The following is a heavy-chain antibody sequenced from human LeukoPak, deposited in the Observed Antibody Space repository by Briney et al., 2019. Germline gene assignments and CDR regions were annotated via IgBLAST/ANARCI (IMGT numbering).Heavy chain of an antibody. D-gene: IGHD2-15*01. CDR3: ARFSGRRTGDY. J-gene: IGHJ4*02. CDR2: IYYSGST. CDR1: GGSISSYY. Sequence: PSETLSLTCTVSGGSISSYYWSWIRQPPGKGLEWIGYIYYSGSTNYNPSLKSRVTISVDTSKNQFSLKLSSVTAADTAVYYCARFSGRRTGDYWGQGTLVTVSS. V-gene: IGHV4-59*12.